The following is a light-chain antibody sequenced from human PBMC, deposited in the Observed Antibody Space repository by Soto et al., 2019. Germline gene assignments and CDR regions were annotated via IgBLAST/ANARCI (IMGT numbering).Light chain of an antibody. CDR3: QQYGSSGT. V-gene: IGKV3-20*01. CDR1: QSVSSSY. Sequence: ELVLTQSPGTLSLSPGERATLSCRASQSVSSSYLAWYQQKPDQAPRLLIYGASSRATGIPDRFSGSGSGTDFTLTISRLETEYFAVYYCQQYGSSGTFGQGTKVEIK. J-gene: IGKJ1*01. CDR2: GAS.